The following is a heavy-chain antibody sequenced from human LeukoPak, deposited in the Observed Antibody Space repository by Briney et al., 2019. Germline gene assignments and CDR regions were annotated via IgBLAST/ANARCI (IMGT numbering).Heavy chain of an antibody. J-gene: IGHJ4*02. CDR3: AREEATVTELFDY. V-gene: IGHV3-48*03. D-gene: IGHD4-17*01. Sequence: GGSLRLSCAAYGFTFSSYEMNWVRQAPGKGLEWVSYISSSGSTIYYADSVKGRFTISRDNAKNSLYLQMNSLRAEDTAVYYCAREEATVTELFDYWGQGTLVTVSS. CDR2: ISSSGSTI. CDR1: GFTFSSYE.